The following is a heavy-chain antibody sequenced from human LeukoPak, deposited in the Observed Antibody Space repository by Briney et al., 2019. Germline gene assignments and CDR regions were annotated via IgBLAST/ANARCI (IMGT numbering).Heavy chain of an antibody. V-gene: IGHV3-74*01. CDR3: ARDPAAENWFDP. J-gene: IGHJ5*02. CDR2: INSDGSST. Sequence: GGSLRLSCAASGFTFSSYWMHWVRQAPGKGLVWVSRINSDGSSTSYADSVKGRFTISRGNAKNTLYLQMNSLRAEDTAVYYCARDPAAENWFDPWGQGTLVTVSS. D-gene: IGHD6-13*01. CDR1: GFTFSSYW.